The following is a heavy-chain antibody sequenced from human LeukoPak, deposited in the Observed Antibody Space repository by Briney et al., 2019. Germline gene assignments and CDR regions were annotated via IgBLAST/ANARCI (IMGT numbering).Heavy chain of an antibody. CDR1: GYTFTSYG. Sequence: ASVKVSCKASGYTFTSYGISWGRQAPGQGLEWMGWISAYNGNTNYAQKLQGRVTMTTDTSTSTAYMELRSLRSDDTAVYYCARDEGYDILTGYYNVFWFDPWGQGTLVTVSS. CDR2: ISAYNGNT. D-gene: IGHD3-9*01. V-gene: IGHV1-18*04. CDR3: ARDEGYDILTGYYNVFWFDP. J-gene: IGHJ5*02.